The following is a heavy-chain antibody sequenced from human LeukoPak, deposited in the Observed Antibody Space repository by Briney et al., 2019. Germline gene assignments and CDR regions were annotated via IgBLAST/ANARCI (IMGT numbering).Heavy chain of an antibody. D-gene: IGHD5-18*01. Sequence: SETLSLTCGVSGGSISSSNWWSWVRQPPGKGLEWIGEIYYSGSTNYNPSLKSRVTLSLDTSKNQFSLKLSSVTAADTAVYYCERDWGRYGRGWFDPWGQGTLVTVSS. CDR3: ERDWGRYGRGWFDP. CDR2: IYYSGST. CDR1: GGSISSSNW. J-gene: IGHJ5*02. V-gene: IGHV4-4*02.